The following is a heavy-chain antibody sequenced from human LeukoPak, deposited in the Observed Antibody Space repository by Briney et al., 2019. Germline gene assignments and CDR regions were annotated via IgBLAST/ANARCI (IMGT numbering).Heavy chain of an antibody. Sequence: SETLSLTCAVYGGFFSGYYWSWIRQPPGKGLEWIGEINHSGSTNYNPSLKSRVTISVDTSKNQFSLKLSSVTAADTAVYYCAASLWFGESVFDPWGQGTLVTVSS. CDR1: GGFFSGYY. CDR2: INHSGST. D-gene: IGHD3-10*01. V-gene: IGHV4-34*01. CDR3: AASLWFGESVFDP. J-gene: IGHJ5*02.